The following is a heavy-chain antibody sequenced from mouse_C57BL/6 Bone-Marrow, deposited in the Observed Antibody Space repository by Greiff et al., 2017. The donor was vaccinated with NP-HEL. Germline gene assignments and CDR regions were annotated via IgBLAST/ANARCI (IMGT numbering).Heavy chain of an antibody. CDR3: ASPPSPWFAY. CDR1: GYTFTDYY. Sequence: EVKVVESGPVLVKPGASVKMSCKASGYTFTDYYMNWVKQSHGKSLEWIGVINPYNGGTSYNQKFKGKATLTVDKSSSTAYMELNSLTSEDSAVYYCASPPSPWFAYWGQGTLVTVSA. V-gene: IGHV1-19*01. J-gene: IGHJ3*01. CDR2: INPYNGGT.